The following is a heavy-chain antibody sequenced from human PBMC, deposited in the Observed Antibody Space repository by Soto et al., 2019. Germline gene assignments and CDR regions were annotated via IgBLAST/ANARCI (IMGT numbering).Heavy chain of an antibody. CDR3: AREYGAAVAGTPFSDY. D-gene: IGHD6-19*01. V-gene: IGHV1-69*13. J-gene: IGHJ4*02. CDR2: IIPIFGTA. Sequence: SVKVSCKASGGTFSSYAISWVRQAPGQGLEWMGGIIPIFGTANYAQKFQGRVTITADESTSTAYMELSSLRSEDTAVYYCAREYGAAVAGTPFSDYWGQGTLVTVSS. CDR1: GGTFSSYA.